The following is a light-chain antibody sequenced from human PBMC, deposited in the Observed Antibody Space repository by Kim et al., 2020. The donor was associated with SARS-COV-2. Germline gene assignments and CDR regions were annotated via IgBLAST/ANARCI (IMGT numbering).Light chain of an antibody. CDR1: RSDSSN. Sequence: LHPGERATLSCRASRSDSSNLAWYQQKPGQAPRLLIDGASNRATGIPARFSGSGSGTDFTLTISSLEPEDFAVYYCQQRNNWPLSFGGGTKVDIK. CDR3: QQRNNWPLS. CDR2: GAS. J-gene: IGKJ4*01. V-gene: IGKV3-11*01.